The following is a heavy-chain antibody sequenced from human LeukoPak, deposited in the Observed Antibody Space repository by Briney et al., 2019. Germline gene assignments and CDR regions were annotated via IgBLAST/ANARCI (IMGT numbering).Heavy chain of an antibody. V-gene: IGHV3-9*01. CDR1: GFTFDVYA. J-gene: IGHJ6*02. CDR3: AKQSRINGDYYYYYGMDV. Sequence: GGSLRLSCAASGFTFDVYAMHWVRQAPGKGLEWVSGFSWNSGSIGYAAPVKGRFTIPRDNAKTSLYLQMNSLRAEDTALYYCAKQSRINGDYYYYYGMDVWGQGTTVTVSS. CDR2: FSWNSGSI. D-gene: IGHD4-17*01.